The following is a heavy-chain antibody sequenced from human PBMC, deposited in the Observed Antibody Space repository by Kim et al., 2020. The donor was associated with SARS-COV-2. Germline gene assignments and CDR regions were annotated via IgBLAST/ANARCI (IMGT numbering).Heavy chain of an antibody. D-gene: IGHD3-16*01. CDR2: ITGSSSTI. Sequence: GGSLRLSCAASGFIFSSYSMNWVRQAPGKGLEWVSYITGSSSTITYADSVKGRFTISRDNAKNSLYLQMNSLRGEDTALYYCARGDQVGELDYWGQGTLVTVSS. J-gene: IGHJ4*02. V-gene: IGHV3-48*01. CDR3: ARGDQVGELDY. CDR1: GFIFSSYS.